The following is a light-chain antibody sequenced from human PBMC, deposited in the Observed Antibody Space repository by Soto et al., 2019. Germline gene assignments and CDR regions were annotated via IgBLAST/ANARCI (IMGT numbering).Light chain of an antibody. V-gene: IGKV1-12*01. CDR3: QQANSFPLT. J-gene: IGKJ4*01. CDR1: QSVSSY. CDR2: AAS. Sequence: CQSFLSAFDCDHVNITTRASQSVSSYFNWYQQKPGKAPKLLIYAASSLQSGVPSRFSGSGSGTDFTLTISSLQPEDFATYYCQQANSFPLTFGGGTKVDIK.